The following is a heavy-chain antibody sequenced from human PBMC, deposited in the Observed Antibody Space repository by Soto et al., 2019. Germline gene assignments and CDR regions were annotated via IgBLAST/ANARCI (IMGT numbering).Heavy chain of an antibody. J-gene: IGHJ4*02. CDR3: ARVPETTVTTYDY. Sequence: SETLSLTCTVSGGSISSGGYYWGWIRQHPGKGLEWIGYIYYSGSTYYNPSLKSRVTISVDTSKNQFSLKLSSVTAADTAVYYRARVPETTVTTYDYWGQGTLVTVS. D-gene: IGHD4-17*01. CDR2: IYYSGST. V-gene: IGHV4-31*03. CDR1: GGSISSGGYY.